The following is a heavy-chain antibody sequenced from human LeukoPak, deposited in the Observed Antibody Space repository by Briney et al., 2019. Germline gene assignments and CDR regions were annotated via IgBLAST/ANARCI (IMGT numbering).Heavy chain of an antibody. D-gene: IGHD3-22*01. CDR3: ARLFRANYDSSGYYSKALNFIDY. CDR1: GFTFSSYG. J-gene: IGHJ4*02. V-gene: IGHV3-33*01. Sequence: GGSLRLSCAASGFTFSSYGMHWVRQAPGKGLEWVAVIWYDGSNKYYADSVKGRFTISRDNSKNTLYLQMNSLRAEDTAVYYCARLFRANYDSSGYYSKALNFIDYWGQGTLVTVSS. CDR2: IWYDGSNK.